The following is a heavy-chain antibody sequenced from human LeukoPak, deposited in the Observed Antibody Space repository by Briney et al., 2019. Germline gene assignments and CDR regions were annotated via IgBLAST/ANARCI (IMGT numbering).Heavy chain of an antibody. CDR1: GFTFDDYG. CDR2: INWNGDNT. V-gene: IGHV3-20*03. J-gene: IGHJ5*01. Sequence: GGSLRLSYAASGFTFDDYGMSWVRQAPGKGLEWVSDINWNGDNTGYAESVKGRFTISRDNAKNSLFLRMNNLRAEDTALYYCARDILYDSSGYYLDSWGQGTPVTVSS. CDR3: ARDILYDSSGYYLDS. D-gene: IGHD3-22*01.